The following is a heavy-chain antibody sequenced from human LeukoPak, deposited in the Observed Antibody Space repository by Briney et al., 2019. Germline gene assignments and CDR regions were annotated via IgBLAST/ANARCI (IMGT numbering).Heavy chain of an antibody. Sequence: SETLSLTCTVSGGSISSYYWSWIRQPPGKGLEWIGYIYYSGSTNYNSSLKSRVTISVDTSKNQFSLKLSSVTAADTAVYYCARDGAYDSSGYYRFSYAFDIWGQGTMVTVSS. CDR3: ARDGAYDSSGYYRFSYAFDI. CDR1: GGSISSYY. V-gene: IGHV4-59*01. J-gene: IGHJ3*02. CDR2: IYYSGST. D-gene: IGHD3-22*01.